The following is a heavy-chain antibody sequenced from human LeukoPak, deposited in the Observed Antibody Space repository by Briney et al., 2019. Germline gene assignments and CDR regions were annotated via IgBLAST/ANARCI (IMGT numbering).Heavy chain of an antibody. J-gene: IGHJ3*02. CDR3: ARERQDTILHSGASDI. CDR1: GFTFSTYF. V-gene: IGHV3-30-3*01. CDR2: IASDGGHT. D-gene: IGHD2-21*01. Sequence: GSLRLSCAASGFTFSTYFMHWVRQAPGKGLEWVADIASDGGHTFYVESVKGRFTISRDNSKNTLYLQMNSLRAEDTAVYFCARERQDTILHSGASDIWGQGTMVTVSS.